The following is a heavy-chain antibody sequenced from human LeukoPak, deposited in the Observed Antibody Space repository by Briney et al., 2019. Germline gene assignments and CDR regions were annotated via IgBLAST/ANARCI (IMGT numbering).Heavy chain of an antibody. V-gene: IGHV3-48*03. CDR3: ARGFGVAVAGRAFDI. Sequence: GGSLRLSCAASGFTFSSYEMNWVRQAPGKGLEWVSYISSSGSTIYYADSVKGRSTISRDNAENSLYLQMNSLRAEDTAVYYCARGFGVAVAGRAFDIWGQGTMVTVSS. J-gene: IGHJ3*02. CDR1: GFTFSSYE. CDR2: ISSSGSTI. D-gene: IGHD6-19*01.